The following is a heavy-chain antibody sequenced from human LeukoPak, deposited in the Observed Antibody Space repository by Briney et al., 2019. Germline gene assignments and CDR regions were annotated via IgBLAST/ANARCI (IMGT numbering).Heavy chain of an antibody. CDR3: ARHSRWLDRGNWFDP. Sequence: PSETLSLTCTVSGGSISSSSYYWGWIRQPPGKGLEWIGSIYYSGSTYYNPSLKSRVTISVDTSKNQFSLKLSSVTAADTAVYYCARHSRWLDRGNWFDPWGQGTLVTVSS. CDR1: GGSISSSSYY. J-gene: IGHJ5*02. CDR2: IYYSGST. D-gene: IGHD6-19*01. V-gene: IGHV4-39*01.